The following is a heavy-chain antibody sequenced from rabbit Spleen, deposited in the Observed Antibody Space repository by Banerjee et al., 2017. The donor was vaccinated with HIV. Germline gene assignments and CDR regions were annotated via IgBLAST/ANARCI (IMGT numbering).Heavy chain of an antibody. Sequence: QEQLVESGGGLVKPEGSLKLSCTASGFSFSNKAVMCWVRQAPGKGLEWIACINAVTGKAVYASWAKGRFTCSKTSSTTVTLQMTSLTAADTATYFCARDAGSYDYIDVYFNLWGQGTLVTVS. CDR3: ARDAGSYDYIDVYFNL. CDR2: INAVTGKA. J-gene: IGHJ4*01. D-gene: IGHD8-1*01. CDR1: GFSFSNKAV. V-gene: IGHV1S45*01.